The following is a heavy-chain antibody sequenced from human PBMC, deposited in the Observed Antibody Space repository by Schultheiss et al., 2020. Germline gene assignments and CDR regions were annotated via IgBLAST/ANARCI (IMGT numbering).Heavy chain of an antibody. J-gene: IGHJ6*02. V-gene: IGHV3-23*01. D-gene: IGHD5-24*01. CDR3: ARDSRDGSHTTRGMDV. CDR1: GFTFSSYA. CDR2: ISGSGGRT. Sequence: GGSLRLSCAASGFTFSSYAMSWVRQAPGKGLEWVSAISGSGGRTYYADSVKGRFTISRDNSKNTLYLRLNSLRAEDTAVYYCARDSRDGSHTTRGMDVWGQGTTVTVS.